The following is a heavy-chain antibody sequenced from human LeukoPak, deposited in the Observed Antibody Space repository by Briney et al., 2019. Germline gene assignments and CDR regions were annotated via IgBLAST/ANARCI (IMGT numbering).Heavy chain of an antibody. CDR1: GGSVSSGRYY. Sequence: SETLSLTCTVSGGSVSSGRYYWRWIRQPPGKGLEWIGYIYYSGSTSYNPSYSSGSTNYNPSLKSRVTISIDTSRNQFSLRLNSVTAADTAVYYCARASGVSSYLLPIWGQGTLVTVSS. CDR3: ARASGVSSYLLPI. CDR2: IYYSGSTSYNPSYSSGST. V-gene: IGHV4-61*01. J-gene: IGHJ4*02. D-gene: IGHD2-8*01.